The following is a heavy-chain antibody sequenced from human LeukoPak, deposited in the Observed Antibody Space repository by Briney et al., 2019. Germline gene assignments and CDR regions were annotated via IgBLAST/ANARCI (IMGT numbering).Heavy chain of an antibody. CDR3: ARDSGTTGEVKFDP. D-gene: IGHD3-10*01. CDR1: GGSISSYY. CDR2: IYSRVT. Sequence: SETLSLTCTVSGGSISSYYWSWIRQPAGKGLEWIGRIYSRVTTYNPSLKSRVTMSADTSRNHVSLTLNSVTAADTAVYYCARDSGTTGEVKFDPWGQGTLVTVSS. J-gene: IGHJ5*02. V-gene: IGHV4-4*07.